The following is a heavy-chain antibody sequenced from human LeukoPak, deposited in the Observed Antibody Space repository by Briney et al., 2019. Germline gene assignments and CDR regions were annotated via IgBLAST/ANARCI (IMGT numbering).Heavy chain of an antibody. V-gene: IGHV5-51*01. D-gene: IGHD3-10*01. Sequence: PGESLKISCRSSGNTFTTYWIAWVRQMPGKGLEWMGIIYPGDSDTRYGPSFQGQVTISADKSISTAYLQWSSLKASDTAMYYCARSRGAHFDYWSQGTLVTVSS. CDR3: ARSRGAHFDY. J-gene: IGHJ4*02. CDR2: IYPGDSDT. CDR1: GNTFTTYW.